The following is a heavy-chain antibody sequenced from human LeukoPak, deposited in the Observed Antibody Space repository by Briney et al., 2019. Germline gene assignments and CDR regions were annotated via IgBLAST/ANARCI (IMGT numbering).Heavy chain of an antibody. Sequence: ASVKVSCKASGYTFTGYYMHWVRQAPGQGLEWMGWINPNSGGTNYAQKFQGRVTMTRDTSISTAYMELSRLRSDHTAVYYCARDHYDSSGPADYWGQGTLVTVSS. V-gene: IGHV1-2*02. CDR1: GYTFTGYY. CDR3: ARDHYDSSGPADY. CDR2: INPNSGGT. D-gene: IGHD3-22*01. J-gene: IGHJ4*02.